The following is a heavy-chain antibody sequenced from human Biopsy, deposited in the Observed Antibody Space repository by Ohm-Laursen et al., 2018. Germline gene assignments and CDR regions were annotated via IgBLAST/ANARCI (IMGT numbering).Heavy chain of an antibody. V-gene: IGHV1-18*01. CDR2: VSGYNGNT. J-gene: IGHJ4*02. CDR1: GYAFDTDG. D-gene: IGHD6-19*01. CDR3: AKGGLSSGPLDY. Sequence: GASVKASCKPSGYAFDTDGITWVRQAPGQGLEWMGWVSGYNGNTNYAQKLQGRVTMTIDTSTSTVYMELRSLRSDDTAVYFCAKGGLSSGPLDYWGQGTLVTVSS.